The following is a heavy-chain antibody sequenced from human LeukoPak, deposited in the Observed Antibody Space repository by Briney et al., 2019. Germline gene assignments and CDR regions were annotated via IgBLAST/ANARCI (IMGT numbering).Heavy chain of an antibody. V-gene: IGHV4-34*01. Sequence: PSETLSLTCTVSGGSITNYYWSWIRQPPGKGLEWIGEINHSGSTNYNPSLKGRVTISVDTSKNQFSLKLSSVTAADTAVYYCARPYGDRDYWGQGTLVTVSS. CDR1: GGSITNYY. J-gene: IGHJ4*02. CDR3: ARPYGDRDY. D-gene: IGHD4-17*01. CDR2: INHSGST.